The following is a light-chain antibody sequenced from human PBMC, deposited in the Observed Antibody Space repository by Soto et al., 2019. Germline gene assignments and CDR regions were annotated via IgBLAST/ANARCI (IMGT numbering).Light chain of an antibody. J-gene: IGKJ1*01. CDR2: KAS. CDR1: QSVSSW. CDR3: QQYKTYWT. V-gene: IGKV1-5*03. Sequence: DIQMTQSPSTLSASVGDRVTITCRASQSVSSWLAWFQQKPGKAPKLLIYKASNLQSGVSSRFSGGGSGTEFTLTVSSLQPDDCATYYCQQYKTYWTFGPGTKVDIK.